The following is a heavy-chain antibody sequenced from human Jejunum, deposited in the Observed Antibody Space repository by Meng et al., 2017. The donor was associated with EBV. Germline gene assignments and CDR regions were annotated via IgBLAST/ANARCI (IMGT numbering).Heavy chain of an antibody. Sequence: LGQSGAEVKNPGASMRVSCKASGYRFTTYFIHWARQAPGQGLEWMRRINCNNGDTDYAQKFQDRVTMTRDTSITTAYMDLTGLTSNDTAFYYCARIRYGTGTDWFDPWGQGTLVTVSS. V-gene: IGHV1-2*06. CDR1: GYRFTTYF. J-gene: IGHJ5*02. D-gene: IGHD3-10*01. CDR2: INCNNGDT. CDR3: ARIRYGTGTDWFDP.